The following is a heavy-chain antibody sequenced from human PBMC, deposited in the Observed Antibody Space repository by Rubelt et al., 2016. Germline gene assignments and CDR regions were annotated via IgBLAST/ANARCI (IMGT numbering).Heavy chain of an antibody. CDR1: GYTFTSYY. CDR2: ISAYNGNT. J-gene: IGHJ5*02. V-gene: IGHV1-18*04. D-gene: IGHD3-10*01. CDR3: ARVRFGDSWFDP. Sequence: QVQLVQSGAEVKKPGASVKVSCKASGYTFTSYYMHWVRQAPGQGLEGMGWISAYNGNTNYAQKLQGRVNMTTDTSTSTAYMELRSLRSDDTAVYYCARVRFGDSWFDPWGQGTLVTVSS.